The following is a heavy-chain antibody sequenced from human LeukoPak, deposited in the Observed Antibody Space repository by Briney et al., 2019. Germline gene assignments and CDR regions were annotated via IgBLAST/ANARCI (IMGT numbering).Heavy chain of an antibody. Sequence: SETLSLTCAVSGYSISSGYYWGWIRQPPGKGLEWIGSIYRSGSTYYNPSLKSRVTISVDTSKNQFSLKLSSVTAADTAVYYCARHHLWFGEFQDAFDIWGQGTMVTVSS. CDR3: ARHHLWFGEFQDAFDI. CDR1: GYSISSGYY. J-gene: IGHJ3*02. CDR2: IYRSGST. V-gene: IGHV4-38-2*01. D-gene: IGHD3-10*01.